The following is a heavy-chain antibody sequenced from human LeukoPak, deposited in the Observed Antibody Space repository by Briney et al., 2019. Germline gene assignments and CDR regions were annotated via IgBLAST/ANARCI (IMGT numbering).Heavy chain of an antibody. CDR3: ATQDIVVVVAATHERPRDY. J-gene: IGHJ4*02. CDR2: ISYDGSNK. Sequence: GRSLRLSCAASGFTFSSYGMHWVRQAPGKGLEWVAVISYDGSNKYYADSVKGRFTISRDNSKNTLYLQMNSLRAEDTAVYYCATQDIVVVVAATHERPRDYWGQGTLVTVSS. D-gene: IGHD2-15*01. V-gene: IGHV3-30*03. CDR1: GFTFSSYG.